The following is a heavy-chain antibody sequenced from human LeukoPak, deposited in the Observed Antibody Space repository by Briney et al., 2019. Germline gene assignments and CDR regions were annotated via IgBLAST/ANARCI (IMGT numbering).Heavy chain of an antibody. CDR2: ITPFNGNT. CDR3: ARSPFSGDDDAFDI. V-gene: IGHV1-45*02. D-gene: IGHD5-12*01. CDR1: GYTFTYRY. J-gene: IGHJ3*02. Sequence: ASVKVSCKASGYTFTYRYLHWVRQAPGQALEWMGWITPFNGNTNYAQQFQDRVTITRDRSRNTVYMELNSLKFEDTAMYYCARSPFSGDDDAFDIWGQGTMVTVSS.